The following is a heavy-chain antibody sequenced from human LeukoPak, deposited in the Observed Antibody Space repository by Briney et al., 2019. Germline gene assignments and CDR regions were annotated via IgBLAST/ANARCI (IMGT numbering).Heavy chain of an antibody. Sequence: GGSLRLSCAASGFTFSSFAMSWVRQAPGKGREWVAAISASGGTTYYADSVRGRFTISRDNSKSTLTLHMNSLRAGDTAVFYCAKDREFCTSTTCFYDYWGQGTLVTVSS. CDR3: AKDREFCTSTTCFYDY. V-gene: IGHV3-23*01. CDR1: GFTFSSFA. D-gene: IGHD2-2*01. CDR2: ISASGGTT. J-gene: IGHJ4*02.